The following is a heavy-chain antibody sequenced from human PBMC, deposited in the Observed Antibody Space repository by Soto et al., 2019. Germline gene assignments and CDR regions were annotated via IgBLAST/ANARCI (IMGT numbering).Heavy chain of an antibody. CDR3: ARGVYGSGNYYTGPSAFDI. CDR2: TIPVFNTA. V-gene: IGHV1-69*06. CDR1: GGTLSDHG. D-gene: IGHD3-10*01. Sequence: QVQLEQSGAEVKKPGSSVKLSCKASGGTLSDHGVSWLRQAPGQGLEWVGGTIPVFNTAKYAPKFQGRVTIAADKSTHLADMELGSLRSDDTAFYYCARGVYGSGNYYTGPSAFDIWGQGTLVIVSS. J-gene: IGHJ3*02.